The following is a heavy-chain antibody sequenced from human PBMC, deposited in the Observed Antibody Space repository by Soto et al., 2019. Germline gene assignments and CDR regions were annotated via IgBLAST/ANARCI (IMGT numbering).Heavy chain of an antibody. V-gene: IGHV1-69*10. Sequence: SVKVSCKASGGTFSSSAISWVRQAPGQGLEWMGWISAYNGNTNYAQKFQGRVTITADKSTSTAYMELSSLRSEDTAVYYCARDLSGSYFDYYGMDVWGQGTTVTVSS. D-gene: IGHD1-26*01. CDR2: ISAYNGNT. J-gene: IGHJ6*02. CDR1: GGTFSSSA. CDR3: ARDLSGSYFDYYGMDV.